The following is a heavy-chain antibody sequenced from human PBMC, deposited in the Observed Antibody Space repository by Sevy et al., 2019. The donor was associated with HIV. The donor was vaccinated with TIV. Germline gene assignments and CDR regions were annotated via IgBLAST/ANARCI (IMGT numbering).Heavy chain of an antibody. CDR2: VSHSGST. J-gene: IGHJ6*02. CDR3: ARPGLLTYYFYGMDV. Sequence: SETLSLTCGVYGGSFSGYHWSWIRQPPWKGLEWIGEVSHSGSTNYNPSLKNRVTISLDTSKNQLSLKLSSVTAADTAVYYCARPGLLTYYFYGMDVWGQGTTVTVSS. CDR1: GGSFSGYH. V-gene: IGHV4-34*01. D-gene: IGHD7-27*01.